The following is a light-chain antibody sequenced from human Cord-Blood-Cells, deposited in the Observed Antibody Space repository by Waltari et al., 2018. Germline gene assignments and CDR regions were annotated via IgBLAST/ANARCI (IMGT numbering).Light chain of an antibody. CDR2: EDN. J-gene: IGLJ3*02. V-gene: IGLV6-57*01. CDR1: SGSISTNY. Sequence: NFMLTQPHPVSESPGKTVTISCTRSSGSISTNYVQLYPQRPGSSPTTVIYEDNQRPSGVPDRFSGSIDSSSNSASLTISGLKTEDEADYYCQSYDSSNQVFGGGTKLTVL. CDR3: QSYDSSNQV.